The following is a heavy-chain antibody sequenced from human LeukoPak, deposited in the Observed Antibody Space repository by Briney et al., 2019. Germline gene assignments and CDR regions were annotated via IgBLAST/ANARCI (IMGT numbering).Heavy chain of an antibody. CDR2: IYYSGST. Sequence: SETLSLTCTVSGGSISSGGYYWSWIRQHPGKGLEWIGYIYYSGSTYYNPSLKSRVTISVDTSKNQFSLKLSSVTAADTAVYYCARGAKRITMVRGSKGHFDYWGQGTLVTVSS. V-gene: IGHV4-31*03. CDR3: ARGAKRITMVRGSKGHFDY. D-gene: IGHD3-10*01. J-gene: IGHJ4*02. CDR1: GGSISSGGYY.